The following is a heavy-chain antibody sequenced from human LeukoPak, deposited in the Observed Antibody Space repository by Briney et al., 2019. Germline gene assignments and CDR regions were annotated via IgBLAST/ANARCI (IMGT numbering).Heavy chain of an antibody. CDR3: ARTLTTVVTQDYFDY. CDR2: INPSGGST. D-gene: IGHD4-23*01. CDR1: GYTFTSYY. J-gene: IGHJ4*02. V-gene: IGHV1-46*01. Sequence: EASVKVSCKASGYTFTSYYMHWVRQAPGQGLEWMGIINPSGGSTSYAQKFQGRVTMTRDMSTSTVYMELSSLRSEGTAVYYCARTLTTVVTQDYFDYWGQGTLVTVSS.